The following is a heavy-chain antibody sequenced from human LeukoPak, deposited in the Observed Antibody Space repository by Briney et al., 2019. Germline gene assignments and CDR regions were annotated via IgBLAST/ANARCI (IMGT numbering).Heavy chain of an antibody. J-gene: IGHJ4*02. V-gene: IGHV1-69*05. D-gene: IGHD5-18*01. CDR3: ARGGYSYGNTFDY. CDR1: GGTFSSYA. CDR2: IIPIFGTA. Sequence: SVKVSCKASGGTFSSYAISWVRQAPGQGLEWMGGIIPIFGTANYAQKFQGRVTITTDGSTSIAYMELSSLRSEDTAVYYCARGGYSYGNTFDYWGQGTLVTVS.